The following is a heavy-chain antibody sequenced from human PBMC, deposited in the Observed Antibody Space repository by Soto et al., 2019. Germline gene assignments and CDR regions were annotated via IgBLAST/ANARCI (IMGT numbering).Heavy chain of an antibody. V-gene: IGHV3-23*01. CDR1: GFTFNTYA. CDR3: AKNGRSPGSKRPFYSYYYGMDV. J-gene: IGHJ6*02. D-gene: IGHD2-2*01. CDR2: ISASGGTT. Sequence: SGGSLRLSCAASGFTFNTYAMSWVRQAPGKGLEWVSVISASGGTTYYGDSVEGRFTISRDNSKNTLYLQMTSLRADDTAVYYCAKNGRSPGSKRPFYSYYYGMDVWGQGTTVTVSS.